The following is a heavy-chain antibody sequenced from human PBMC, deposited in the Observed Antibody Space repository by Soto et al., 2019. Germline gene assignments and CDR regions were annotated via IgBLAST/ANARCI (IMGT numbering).Heavy chain of an antibody. D-gene: IGHD2-2*01. Sequence: QVQLVESGGGVVQPGTSLRLSCSASGFTFNTYAMHWVRQAPGKGLEWVAVISFDGRNRYYADSVKGRFTISRDNSKNTLYLQMNSVRAEDTAMYYCARRYKDGRRDCISSSCLFDPWGQGTLVIVSS. CDR1: GFTFNTYA. CDR2: ISFDGRNR. CDR3: ARRYKDGRRDCISSSCLFDP. V-gene: IGHV3-30-3*01. J-gene: IGHJ5*02.